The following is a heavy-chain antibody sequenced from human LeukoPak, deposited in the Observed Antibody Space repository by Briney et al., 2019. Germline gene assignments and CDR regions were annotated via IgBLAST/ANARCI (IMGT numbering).Heavy chain of an antibody. D-gene: IGHD1-26*01. V-gene: IGHV3-23*01. CDR3: AKVKGELREYYFDY. CDR1: GFTFSSYA. CDR2: ISGSGGST. Sequence: GGSLRPSCAASGFTFSSYAMSWVRQAPGKGLEWVSAISGSGGSTYYADSVKGRFTISRDNSKNTLYLQMNSLRAEDTAVYYCAKVKGELREYYFDYWGQGTLVTVSS. J-gene: IGHJ4*02.